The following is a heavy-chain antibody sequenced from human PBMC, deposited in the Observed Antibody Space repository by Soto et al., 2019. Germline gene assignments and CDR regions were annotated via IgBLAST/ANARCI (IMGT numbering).Heavy chain of an antibody. V-gene: IGHV4-4*02. CDR2: IYHSGST. D-gene: IGHD5-12*01. Sequence: QVQLQESGPGLVKPSGTLSLTCAVSSGSISSXNWXSXVRQTPGKGLEWIGEIYHSGSTNYNPSLKRRVTISVDKSKNQFSLNLRSVTAADTAVYYCARAFGYSGTHYYYYYMDVWGKGTTVTVSS. CDR3: ARAFGYSGTHYYYYYMDV. J-gene: IGHJ6*03. CDR1: SGSISSXNW.